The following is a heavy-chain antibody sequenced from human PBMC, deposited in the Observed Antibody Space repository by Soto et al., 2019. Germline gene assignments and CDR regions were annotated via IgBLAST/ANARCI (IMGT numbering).Heavy chain of an antibody. D-gene: IGHD4-4*01. J-gene: IGHJ6*01. Sequence: QVQLVQSGAEVKKPGASVKVSCKSSGYTFTSYDINWVRQATGKGLEWMGWMNPNSGNTGYAQKVQGRVTMTRNTSISTAYIELSSLRSDDTAVYYCAGYSNPVYYYYGMDVWGQGTTVTVSS. V-gene: IGHV1-8*01. CDR2: MNPNSGNT. CDR3: AGYSNPVYYYYGMDV. CDR1: GYTFTSYD.